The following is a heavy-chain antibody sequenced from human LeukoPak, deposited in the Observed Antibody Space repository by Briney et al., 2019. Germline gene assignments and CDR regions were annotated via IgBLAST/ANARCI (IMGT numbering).Heavy chain of an antibody. Sequence: PGGSLRLXCATSGFTFNLAWMSWVRQAPGKELEWVGRIKRNTQGATTDYAAAVKGRFTISRDDSKNTLYLQMNSLEIEDTGVYYCTTHPGYESYWGQGTLVTVSS. V-gene: IGHV3-15*01. J-gene: IGHJ4*02. D-gene: IGHD2-15*01. CDR1: GFTFNLAW. CDR2: IKRNTQGATT. CDR3: TTHPGYESY.